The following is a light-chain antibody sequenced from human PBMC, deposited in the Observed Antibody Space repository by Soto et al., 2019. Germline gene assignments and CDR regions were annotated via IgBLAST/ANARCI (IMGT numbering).Light chain of an antibody. CDR2: AAS. CDR1: QGISSY. Sequence: AIRMTQSPSSLSASTGDRVTITCRASQGISSYLAWYQQKPGKAPKLLIYAASTLQSGVPSRFSGSRSGTDFTLTISCLQSEDFATYYCQQYYSYPHTFGQGTKVEIK. J-gene: IGKJ1*01. V-gene: IGKV1-8*01. CDR3: QQYYSYPHT.